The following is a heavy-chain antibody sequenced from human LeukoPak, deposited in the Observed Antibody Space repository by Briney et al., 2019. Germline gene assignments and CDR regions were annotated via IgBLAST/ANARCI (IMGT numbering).Heavy chain of an antibody. Sequence: GGSLRLSCTASGFSGPSSAMAWVRQAPGKGLEWVSHIGAGASNKYYADSVMDRFTISRDYSRKTVYLQMNSMRAEDTAVYYCAQSYDSGGYPLGDSWGQGTLVTVSS. CDR3: AQSYDSGGYPLGDS. CDR1: GFSGPSSA. CDR2: IGAGASNK. D-gene: IGHD3-22*01. V-gene: IGHV3-23*01. J-gene: IGHJ4*02.